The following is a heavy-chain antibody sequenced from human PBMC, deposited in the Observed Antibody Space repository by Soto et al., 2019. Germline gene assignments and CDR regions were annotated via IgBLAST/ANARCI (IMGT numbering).Heavy chain of an antibody. J-gene: IGHJ4*02. V-gene: IGHV3-30-3*01. CDR2: ISYDGNNK. CDR1: GFIFSSYT. D-gene: IGHD1-1*01. Sequence: QVPLVESGGGVVQPGRSLRLSCAASGFIFSSYTMHWVRQAPGKGLEWVALISYDGNNKYYTDSVKDRFTISRDNSKNTVYLQMNSLRIEDTAVYYCARERLWGQGTLVTVSS. CDR3: ARERL.